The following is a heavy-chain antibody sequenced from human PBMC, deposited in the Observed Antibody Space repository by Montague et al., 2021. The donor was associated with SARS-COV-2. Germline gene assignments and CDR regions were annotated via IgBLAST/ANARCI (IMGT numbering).Heavy chain of an antibody. V-gene: IGHV4-59*08. CDR2: IYYSGST. Sequence: SETLSLTCTVSGGSISSYYWSWIRQPPGKGLEWIGYIYYSGSTNYNPSLKCRVTISVDTSKNQFSLKLSSVTAADTAVYYCARTYYDILTGYYNRGAFDIWGQGTMVTVSS. J-gene: IGHJ3*02. CDR3: ARTYYDILTGYYNRGAFDI. CDR1: GGSISSYY. D-gene: IGHD3-9*01.